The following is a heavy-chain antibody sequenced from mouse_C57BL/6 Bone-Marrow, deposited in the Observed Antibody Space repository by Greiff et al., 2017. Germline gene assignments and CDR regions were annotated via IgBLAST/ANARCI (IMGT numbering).Heavy chain of an antibody. Sequence: QVHVKQSGAELARPGASVKLSCKASGYTFTSYGISWVKQRTGQGLEWIGEIYPRSGNTYYNEKFKGKATLTADKSSSTAYMELRSLTSEDSAVYFCARGVSTMVTLFDYWGQGTTLTVSS. CDR1: GYTFTSYG. CDR2: IYPRSGNT. CDR3: ARGVSTMVTLFDY. V-gene: IGHV1-81*01. D-gene: IGHD2-2*01. J-gene: IGHJ2*01.